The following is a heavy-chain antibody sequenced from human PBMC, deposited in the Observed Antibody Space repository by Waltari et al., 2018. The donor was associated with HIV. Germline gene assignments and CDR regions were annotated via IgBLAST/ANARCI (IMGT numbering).Heavy chain of an antibody. CDR3: AQWGEGGGGTGWFDP. Sequence: QITLKESGPTLVKPTQTLTLTCTFSGFSLSTSGVGVGWIRQPPGKALEWLALIYWNDDKRYSPSLKSRLTITKDTSKNQVVLTMTNMDPVDTATYYCAQWGEGGGGTGWFDPWGQGTLVTVSS. V-gene: IGHV2-5*01. CDR2: IYWNDDK. CDR1: GFSLSTSGVG. J-gene: IGHJ5*02. D-gene: IGHD1-1*01.